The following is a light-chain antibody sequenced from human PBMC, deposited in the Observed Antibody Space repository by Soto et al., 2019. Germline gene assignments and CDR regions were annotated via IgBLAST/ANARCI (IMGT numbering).Light chain of an antibody. CDR1: QSVRSNY. J-gene: IGKJ2*01. CDR3: QPYDGSPQP. Sequence: ETVLTQSPGTVSLYPGERATLSCTTRQSVRSNYLAWYQQTPGQAPRLVVYGVFNRATGIPDRFSGSGSGTDFTLTISGLEPEDSAVYYYQPYDGSPQPFGQGTKLAI. V-gene: IGKV3-20*01. CDR2: GVF.